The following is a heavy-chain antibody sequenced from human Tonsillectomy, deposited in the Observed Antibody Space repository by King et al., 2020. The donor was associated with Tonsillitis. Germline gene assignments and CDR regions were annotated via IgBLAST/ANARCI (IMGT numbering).Heavy chain of an antibody. J-gene: IGHJ4*02. D-gene: IGHD2-15*01. V-gene: IGHV4-61*02. Sequence: QLQESGPGLVKPSQTLSLTCTVSGGSISSGSYYWSWIRQPAGKGLEWIGRIYTSGSTNYNPSLKSRVTISVDTSKNQFSLKLSSVTAADTAVYSCARNNRGGPIDYWGQGTLVTVSS. CDR2: IYTSGST. CDR3: ARNNRGGPIDY. CDR1: GGSISSGSYY.